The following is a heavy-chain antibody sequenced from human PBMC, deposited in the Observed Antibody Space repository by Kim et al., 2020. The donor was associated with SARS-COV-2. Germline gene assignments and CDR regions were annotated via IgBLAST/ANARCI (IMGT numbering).Heavy chain of an antibody. J-gene: IGHJ4*02. V-gene: IGHV5-51*01. D-gene: IGHD3-9*01. Sequence: GESLKISCKGSGYRFSNYWIGWVRQVPGKGLEWMGIIYPGDSDLRYSPSFQGQVTISADKSISTAYLQWSSLKASDTAMYYCARHGPNYDILTEYDYWGQGTLVTVPS. CDR2: IYPGDSDL. CDR1: GYRFSNYW. CDR3: ARHGPNYDILTEYDY.